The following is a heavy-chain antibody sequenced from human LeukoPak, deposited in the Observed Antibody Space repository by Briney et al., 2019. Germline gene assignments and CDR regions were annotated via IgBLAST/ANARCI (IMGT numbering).Heavy chain of an antibody. CDR2: INWNGGST. CDR3: ATEGYCSGGSCRPFTFDI. CDR1: GFTFDDYG. Sequence: GGSLRLSCAASGFTFDDYGMSWVRQAPGKGLEWVSGINWNGGSTGYADSVKGRFTISRDNAKNSLYLQMNSLRAEDTALYYCATEGYCSGGSCRPFTFDIWGQGTMVTVSS. V-gene: IGHV3-20*04. D-gene: IGHD2-15*01. J-gene: IGHJ3*02.